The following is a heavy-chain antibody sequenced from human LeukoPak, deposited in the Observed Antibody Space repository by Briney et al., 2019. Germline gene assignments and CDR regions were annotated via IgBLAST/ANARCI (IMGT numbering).Heavy chain of an antibody. CDR2: IYSGGST. CDR3: ARGRRTVAGTDYFDY. J-gene: IGHJ4*02. Sequence: GGSLRLSCAASGFTVSSNYMSWVRQAPGKGLEWVSVIYSGGSTYYADSVKGRFTISRDNAKNSLYLQMNSLRAEDTAVYYCARGRRTVAGTDYFDYWGQGTLVTVSS. CDR1: GFTVSSNY. V-gene: IGHV3-53*01. D-gene: IGHD6-19*01.